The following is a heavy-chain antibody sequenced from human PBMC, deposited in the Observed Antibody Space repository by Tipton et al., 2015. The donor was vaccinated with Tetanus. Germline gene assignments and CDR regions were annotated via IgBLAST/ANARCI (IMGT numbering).Heavy chain of an antibody. CDR1: GYTFTAYY. Sequence: QSGAEVKKPGASVKVSCKASGYTFTAYYMHWLRQAPGQGLEWMGRINPNSGVTNYAQKFQGRVTMTRDTSITTAYMELSRLNSDDTAVFYCAREGGALSGSRPNKPEDVWGQGTTVTVSS. V-gene: IGHV1-2*06. D-gene: IGHD3-16*02. J-gene: IGHJ6*02. CDR3: AREGGALSGSRPNKPEDV. CDR2: INPNSGVT.